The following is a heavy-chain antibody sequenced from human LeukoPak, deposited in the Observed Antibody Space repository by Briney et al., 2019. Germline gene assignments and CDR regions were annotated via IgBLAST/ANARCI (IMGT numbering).Heavy chain of an antibody. D-gene: IGHD3-3*01. V-gene: IGHV4-30-2*01. J-gene: IGHJ6*03. CDR2: IYHSGST. Sequence: SETLSLTCTVSGGSISSGGYYWSWIRQPPGKGLEWIGYIYHSGSTYYNPSLKSRVTISVDRSKNQFSLKLSSVTAADTAVYYCARGFLEWLLYAEGYYYYYMDVWGKGTTVTVSS. CDR3: ARGFLEWLLYAEGYYYYYMDV. CDR1: GGSISSGGYY.